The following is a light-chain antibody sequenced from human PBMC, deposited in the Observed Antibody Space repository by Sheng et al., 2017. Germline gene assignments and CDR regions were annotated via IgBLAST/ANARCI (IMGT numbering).Light chain of an antibody. Sequence: QSVLTQPPSASGTPGQRVTISCSGSNSNIGSNSVNWYQQLPGTAPKLLIYITNQRPSGVPDRFSGSKSGTSASLAISGLQSEDEADYYCAGWDDSLSGWVFGGGTKLTVL. CDR1: NSNIGSNS. J-gene: IGLJ3*02. CDR3: AGWDDSLSGWV. V-gene: IGLV1-44*01. CDR2: ITN.